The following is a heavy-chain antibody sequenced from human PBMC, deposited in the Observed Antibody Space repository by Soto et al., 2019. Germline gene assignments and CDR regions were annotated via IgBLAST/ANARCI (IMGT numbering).Heavy chain of an antibody. CDR1: GGNISSSNW. Sequence: LTCAVAGGNISSSNWWSWVRQPPGKGLEWIGEIYHSGSTYYADSVKGRFTISRHNSKNTLYLQMNSLRAEDTAVYYCAREVGHGWFDPWGQGTLVTVSS. CDR2: IYHSGST. J-gene: IGHJ5*02. V-gene: IGHV3-53*04. CDR3: AREVGHGWFDP.